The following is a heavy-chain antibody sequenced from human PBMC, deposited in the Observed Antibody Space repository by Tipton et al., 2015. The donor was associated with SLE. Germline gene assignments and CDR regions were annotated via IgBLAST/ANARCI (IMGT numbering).Heavy chain of an antibody. CDR3: ARDALAAAGHNWFDP. CDR2: MYYSGNT. J-gene: IGHJ5*02. Sequence: TLSLTCTVSGVSISSRTYYWGWIRQPPGKGLEWIGSMYYSGNTYYNPSLKTRVTISVDTSKNQFSLKLSSVTAADTAVYYCARDALAAAGHNWFDPWGQGTLVTVSS. V-gene: IGHV4-39*07. CDR1: GVSISSRTYY. D-gene: IGHD6-13*01.